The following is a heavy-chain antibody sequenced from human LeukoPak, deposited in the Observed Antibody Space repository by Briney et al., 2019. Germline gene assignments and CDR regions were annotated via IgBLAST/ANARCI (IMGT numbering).Heavy chain of an antibody. J-gene: IGHJ4*02. CDR1: GGSINSYY. D-gene: IGHD4-17*01. CDR2: ISYSGTT. CDR3: ARTTTTFDD. V-gene: IGHV4-59*01. Sequence: KPSETLSLTCTVSGGSINSYYLSWIRQPPGKGLEWIGYISYSGTTNYSPSLNSRVTISLDTSKNQFSLKLTSVTAADTAVYYCARTTTTFDDWGQGTLVTVSS.